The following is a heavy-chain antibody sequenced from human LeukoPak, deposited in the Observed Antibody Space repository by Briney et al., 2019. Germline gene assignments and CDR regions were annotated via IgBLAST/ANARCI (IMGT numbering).Heavy chain of an antibody. CDR1: GGSFSGYY. J-gene: IGHJ4*02. D-gene: IGHD1-1*01. CDR3: ARTIWTTYYFDY. Sequence: PSETLSLTCAVHGGSFSGYYWSWIRQPPGKGLEWIGEINHSGSTNYNPSLKSRVTISVDTSKNQFSLKLSSVTAADTAVYYCARTIWTTYYFDYWGQGTLVTVSS. CDR2: INHSGST. V-gene: IGHV4-34*01.